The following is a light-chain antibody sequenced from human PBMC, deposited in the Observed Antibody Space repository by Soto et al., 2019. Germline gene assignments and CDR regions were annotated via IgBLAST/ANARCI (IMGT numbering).Light chain of an antibody. CDR1: QSISRY. V-gene: IGKV1-39*01. CDR2: TAS. CDR3: QQSSSIPWT. Sequence: EIQMTQSPSSLSASVGDRVTITCRASQSISRYLNWYQQKPGKAPQLLIYTASSLQTGVPSRFSGSGSGTDFTLTISSLQPEDCETYYCQQSSSIPWTFGKGPKVEIK. J-gene: IGKJ1*01.